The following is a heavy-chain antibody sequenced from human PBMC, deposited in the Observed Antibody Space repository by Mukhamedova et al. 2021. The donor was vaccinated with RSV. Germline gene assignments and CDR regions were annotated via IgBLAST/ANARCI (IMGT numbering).Heavy chain of an antibody. Sequence: SWIRQSPEKGLEWIGYISHVGATKYNPSFQSRVAILRDSSKNQVSLELRSVTAADTAIYYCAKMTIRQDDALGLWGQGTMVIVSS. CDR3: AKMTIRQDDALGL. V-gene: IGHV4-4*09. CDR2: ISHVGAT. J-gene: IGHJ3*01. D-gene: IGHD5-24*01.